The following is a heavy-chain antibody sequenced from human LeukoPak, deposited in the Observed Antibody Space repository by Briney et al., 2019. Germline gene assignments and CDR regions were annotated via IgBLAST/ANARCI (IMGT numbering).Heavy chain of an antibody. V-gene: IGHV3-9*03. Sequence: GGSLRLSCAASGFTFDDYAMHWVRQAPGKGLEWVSGISWNSGSIGYADSVKGRFTNSRDNAKNSLYLQMNSLRAEDMALYHCAKDLSSSWYGPFNYFDYWGQGTLVTVSS. J-gene: IGHJ4*02. D-gene: IGHD6-13*01. CDR2: ISWNSGSI. CDR1: GFTFDDYA. CDR3: AKDLSSSWYGPFNYFDY.